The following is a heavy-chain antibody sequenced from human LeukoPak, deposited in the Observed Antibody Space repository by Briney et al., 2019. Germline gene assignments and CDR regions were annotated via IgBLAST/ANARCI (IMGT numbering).Heavy chain of an antibody. CDR2: INHSEST. J-gene: IGHJ6*03. Sequence: SETLSLTCAVYGGSFSGYYWGWIRQPPGKGLEWIGEINHSESTNYNPSLKSRVTISVDTSKNQFSLKLSSVTAADTAVYYCARNDIVVVPAAMRYYYYMDVWGKGTTVTVSS. CDR1: GGSFSGYY. CDR3: ARNDIVVVPAAMRYYYYMDV. D-gene: IGHD2-2*01. V-gene: IGHV4-34*01.